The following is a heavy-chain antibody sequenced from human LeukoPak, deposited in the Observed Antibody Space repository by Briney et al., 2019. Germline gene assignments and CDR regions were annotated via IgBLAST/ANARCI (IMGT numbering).Heavy chain of an antibody. CDR3: ARTSGDNYGNALYFDY. CDR1: RYRFTNHW. CDR2: IYPGDSDT. J-gene: IGHJ4*02. Sequence: GESLKISCKGSRYRFTNHWIGWVRQTPGKGLEWMGFIYPGDSDTRYSPSFQGQVTFSADKSITTAYLQWSSLKASDTAIYYCARTSGDNYGNALYFDYWGQGTLVTVSS. V-gene: IGHV5-51*01. D-gene: IGHD4-23*01.